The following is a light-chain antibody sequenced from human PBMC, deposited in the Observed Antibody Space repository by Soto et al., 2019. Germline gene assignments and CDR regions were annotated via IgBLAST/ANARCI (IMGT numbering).Light chain of an antibody. CDR2: EVS. Sequence: QSALTQPASVSGSPGQSITISCTGTSSDVGGYIYVSWYQQHPGKAPKLMIYEVSNRPSGVSNRFSGSKSGNTASLTISGLQDEDEADYYCSSYSRSSFYVFGTGTKVTVL. CDR3: SSYSRSSFYV. V-gene: IGLV2-14*01. J-gene: IGLJ1*01. CDR1: SSDVGGYIY.